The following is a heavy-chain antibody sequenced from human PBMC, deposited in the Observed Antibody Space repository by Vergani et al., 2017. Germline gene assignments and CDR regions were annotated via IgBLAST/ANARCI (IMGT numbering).Heavy chain of an antibody. CDR3: ARVYYDILTGNRCYYFDY. V-gene: IGHV1-18*01. CDR1: GYTFTSYG. J-gene: IGHJ4*02. D-gene: IGHD3-9*01. Sequence: QVQLVQSGAEVKKPGASVKVSCKASGYTFTSYGISWVRQAPGQGLEWMGWISAYNGNTNYAQKLQGRVTMTTDTSTSTDYMELRSLRSDDTAVYYCARVYYDILTGNRCYYFDYRGQGTLVTVSS. CDR2: ISAYNGNT.